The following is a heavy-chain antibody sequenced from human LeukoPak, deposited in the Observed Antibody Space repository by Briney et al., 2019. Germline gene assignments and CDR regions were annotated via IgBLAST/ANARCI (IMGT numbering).Heavy chain of an antibody. Sequence: SETLSLTCTVSGYSISSGYYWGWIRQPPGKGLEWIGSIYHSGNTNYNPSLKSRVTISVDTSKNQFSLKLISMTAADTAVYYCARLYDSGRPLVYWGQGTLVTVSS. J-gene: IGHJ4*02. V-gene: IGHV4-38-2*02. D-gene: IGHD3-16*01. CDR2: IYHSGNT. CDR3: ARLYDSGRPLVY. CDR1: GYSISSGYY.